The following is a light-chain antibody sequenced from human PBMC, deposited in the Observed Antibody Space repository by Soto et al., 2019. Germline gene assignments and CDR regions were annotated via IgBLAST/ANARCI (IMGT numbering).Light chain of an antibody. V-gene: IGLV1-44*01. Sequence: QSVLTQPPSASGIPWQRVTISGSGSSSPLRNNTASWYQQLPGTPRKLLISSSPQRPLGVPGRFSGSKSGTSASLAISGLQSQDEADYCCAAWDDSLNGHVFGTGKKVTVL. CDR1: SSPLRNNT. J-gene: IGLJ1*01. CDR3: AAWDDSLNGHV. CDR2: SSP.